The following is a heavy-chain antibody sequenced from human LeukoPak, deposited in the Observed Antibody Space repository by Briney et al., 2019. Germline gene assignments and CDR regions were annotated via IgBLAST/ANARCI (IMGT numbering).Heavy chain of an antibody. D-gene: IGHD6-19*01. Sequence: GESLKISCKGSGYSFTSYWIGWVRQKPGKGLEWMGIIYPGDSDSRYSPSFQGQVTMSADKSINTAYLQWSSLTASDTAIYYCARRIAVAGSGSYYGMDVWGQGTSVTVSS. J-gene: IGHJ6*02. V-gene: IGHV5-51*01. CDR3: ARRIAVAGSGSYYGMDV. CDR1: GYSFTSYW. CDR2: IYPGDSDS.